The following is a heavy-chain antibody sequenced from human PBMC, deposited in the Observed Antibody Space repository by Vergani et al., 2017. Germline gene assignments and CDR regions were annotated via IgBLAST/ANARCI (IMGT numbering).Heavy chain of an antibody. D-gene: IGHD1-26*01. V-gene: IGHV3-73*02. Sequence: EVQLVESGGGLVQPGGSLKLSCAASGFTFSGSAMHWVRQASGKGLEWVGRIRSKANSYATAYAASVKGRFTISRDDSKNTAYLQMNSLKTEDTAVYYCTRDRAMGAPYYYYYYMDVWGKGTTVTVSS. CDR2: IRSKANSYAT. CDR1: GFTFSGSA. CDR3: TRDRAMGAPYYYYYYMDV. J-gene: IGHJ6*03.